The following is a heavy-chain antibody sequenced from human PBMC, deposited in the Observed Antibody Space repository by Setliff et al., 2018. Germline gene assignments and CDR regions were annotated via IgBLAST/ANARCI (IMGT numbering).Heavy chain of an antibody. D-gene: IGHD3-22*01. CDR3: ARVRGYDSSGFLNWFDP. V-gene: IGHV3-23*01. CDR1: GFTFSTYV. CDR2: IHGEGINT. Sequence: GGSLRLSCAASGFTFSTYVMTWVRQAPGKGLEWVSSIHGEGINTYYADSVKGRFTISRDNSKNTLYLQMNSLRAEDTAVYYCARVRGYDSSGFLNWFDPWGQGTLVTVSS. J-gene: IGHJ5*02.